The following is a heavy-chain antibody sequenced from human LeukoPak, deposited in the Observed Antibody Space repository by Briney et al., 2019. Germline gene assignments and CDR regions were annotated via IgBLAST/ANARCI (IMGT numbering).Heavy chain of an antibody. Sequence: ASVKVSCTTSAYTFTCYYMHWVRQAPGQGLEWMGWINPNSGGTNYSQKVQGRVTMTRYTSISTAYMELSRLRSDDTAVYYCARRQWLVQNYWGQGTLVTVSS. D-gene: IGHD6-19*01. CDR2: INPNSGGT. V-gene: IGHV1-2*02. CDR1: AYTFTCYY. J-gene: IGHJ4*02. CDR3: ARRQWLVQNY.